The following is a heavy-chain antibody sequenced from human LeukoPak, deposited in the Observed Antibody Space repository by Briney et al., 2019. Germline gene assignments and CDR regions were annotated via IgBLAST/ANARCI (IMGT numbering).Heavy chain of an antibody. CDR2: IYYSGST. D-gene: IGHD3-3*01. V-gene: IGHV4-30-4*08. CDR3: AAGEYDFWSGYWY. Sequence: SETLSLTCTVSGGSISSGGYYWSWIRQHPGKGLEWIGYIYYSGSTYYNPSLKSRVTISVDTSKNQFSLKLSSVTAADTAVYYCAAGEYDFWSGYWYWGQGTLVTVSS. CDR1: GGSISSGGYY. J-gene: IGHJ4*02.